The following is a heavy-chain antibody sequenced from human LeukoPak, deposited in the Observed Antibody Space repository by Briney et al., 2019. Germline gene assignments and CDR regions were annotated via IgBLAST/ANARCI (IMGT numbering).Heavy chain of an antibody. CDR1: GFTFSSYS. CDR2: ISSSGSTI. V-gene: IGHV3-48*04. D-gene: IGHD6-19*01. CDR3: ASEVYSSGWYYGMDV. Sequence: GGSLRLSCAASGFTFSSYSLNWVRQAPGKGLEWVSYISSSGSTIYYADSVKGRFTISRDNAKNSLYLQMNSLRAEDTAVYYCASEVYSSGWYYGMDVWGQGTTVTVSS. J-gene: IGHJ6*02.